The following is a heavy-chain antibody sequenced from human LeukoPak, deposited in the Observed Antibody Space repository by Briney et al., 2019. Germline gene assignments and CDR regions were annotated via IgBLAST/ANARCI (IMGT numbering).Heavy chain of an antibody. J-gene: IGHJ5*02. CDR2: IYGSGST. D-gene: IGHD3-10*01. CDR3: ARDSGTTGEVKFDP. Sequence: SETLSLTCTVSGGSIRSYWSWIRQPAGKGLEWIGRIYGSGSTDYNPSLKSRVTMSIDTSKNQFSLNLISVAAADTAVYYCARDSGTTGEVKFDPWGQGTLVTVSS. CDR1: GGSIRSY. V-gene: IGHV4-4*07.